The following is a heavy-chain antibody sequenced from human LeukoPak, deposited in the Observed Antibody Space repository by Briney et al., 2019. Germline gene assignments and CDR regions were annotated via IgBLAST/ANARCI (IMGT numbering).Heavy chain of an antibody. V-gene: IGHV3-23*01. CDR1: GFTFGSYA. CDR3: AKLGSGSYLAPSYFDY. CDR2: ISGSGGST. Sequence: GGSLRLSCAASGFTFGSYAMSWVRQAPGKGLEWVSTISGSGGSTYYADSVKGRFTISRDNSKNTLYLQMNSLRAEDTAVYYCAKLGSGSYLAPSYFDYWGQGPLVTVSS. D-gene: IGHD3-10*01. J-gene: IGHJ4*02.